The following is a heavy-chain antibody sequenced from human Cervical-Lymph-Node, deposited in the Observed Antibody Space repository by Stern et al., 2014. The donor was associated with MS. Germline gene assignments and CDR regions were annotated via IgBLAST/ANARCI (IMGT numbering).Heavy chain of an antibody. V-gene: IGHV1-24*01. CDR2: YDPQHGET. CDR1: GYTLTEMS. J-gene: IGHJ6*02. D-gene: IGHD2-21*02. Sequence: QVQLVQSGAEVKKPGASVKVSCKVSGYTLTEMSMHWVRQAPGKGLEWMGGYDPQHGETVYAQKIQGTLTMAEDRTTDTAYMELTSLRADDTAVYYCATHRGRVTYYYGLDVWGQGTTVTVSS. CDR3: ATHRGRVTYYYGLDV.